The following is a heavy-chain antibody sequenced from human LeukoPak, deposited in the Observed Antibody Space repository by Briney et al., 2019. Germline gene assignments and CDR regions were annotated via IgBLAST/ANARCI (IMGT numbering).Heavy chain of an antibody. CDR3: ARLGDYGGNSLDY. J-gene: IGHJ4*02. D-gene: IGHD4-23*01. V-gene: IGHV5-51*01. CDR1: GYSFPDYW. CDR2: IYPGDSDT. Sequence: GESLKISCRGSGYSFPDYWVGWVRQMPGKGLEWMGIIYPGDSDTRYSPSFQGQVTISADKSISTAYLQWSSLKASDTAMYYCARLGDYGGNSLDYWAQGTLVTVSS.